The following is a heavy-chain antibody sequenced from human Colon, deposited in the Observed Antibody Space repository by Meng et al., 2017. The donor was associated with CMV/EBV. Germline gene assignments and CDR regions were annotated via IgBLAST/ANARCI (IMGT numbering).Heavy chain of an antibody. J-gene: IGHJ4*02. D-gene: IGHD3-3*01. CDR2: INPVTGDT. CDR3: ATFGGDFDY. CDR1: GYTFNGYF. V-gene: IGHV1-2*02. Sequence: QVQLVQSGAEVKEPGALVKVSCKTSGYTFNGYFMHWVRQAPGQGLEWMGWINPVTGDTSYAQKFQVRVTMTRDTSISTAYMELSSLRSDDTVVYYCATFGGDFDYWGQGTLVTVSS.